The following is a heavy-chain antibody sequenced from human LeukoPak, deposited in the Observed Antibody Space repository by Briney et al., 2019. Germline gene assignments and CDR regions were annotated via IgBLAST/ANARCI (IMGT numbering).Heavy chain of an antibody. Sequence: GGSLRLSCAAAGITFTGYDMSWVRQAPGKGLGWVSAYSGSGATTLYADSVEARFTISRDNSKNTLYPQMNRLRVEDTAVYYCAKVSWTTTTRDYWGQGTLVAVSA. D-gene: IGHD1-14*01. CDR1: GITFTGYD. J-gene: IGHJ4*02. V-gene: IGHV3-23*01. CDR3: AKVSWTTTTRDY. CDR2: YSGSGATT.